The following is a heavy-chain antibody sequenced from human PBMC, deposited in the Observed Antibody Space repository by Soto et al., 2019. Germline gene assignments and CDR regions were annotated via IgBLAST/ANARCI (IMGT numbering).Heavy chain of an antibody. CDR1: GFTFSNAW. J-gene: IGHJ4*02. CDR3: AKVPLKPQVFDY. Sequence: SCAASGFTFSNAWMNWVRQAPGKGLEWVGRIKSKTDGGTTDYAAPVKGRFTISRDNSKNTLYLQMNNLRAEDTAIYYCAKVPLKPQVFDYWGQGTLVTVSS. V-gene: IGHV3-15*07. CDR2: IKSKTDGGTT.